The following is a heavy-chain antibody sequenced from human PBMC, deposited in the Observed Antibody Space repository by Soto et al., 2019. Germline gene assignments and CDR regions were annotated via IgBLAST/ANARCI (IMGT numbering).Heavy chain of an antibody. Sequence: PSGSLRLSCASSGFTFSNAWTNWVRQAPGKGLEWVGRIKSKTDGGTTDYAAPVKGRFTISRDDSKNTLYLQMSSPKTEDTAVYYCTTERLGEILLLDYWGQGTLVTGSS. CDR1: GFTFSNAW. CDR3: TTERLGEILLLDY. CDR2: IKSKTDGGTT. V-gene: IGHV3-15*07. D-gene: IGHD1-26*01. J-gene: IGHJ4*02.